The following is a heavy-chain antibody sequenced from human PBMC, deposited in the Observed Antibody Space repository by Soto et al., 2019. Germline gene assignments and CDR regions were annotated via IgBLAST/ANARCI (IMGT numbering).Heavy chain of an antibody. CDR3: ARALSYSSSWYGWFDP. D-gene: IGHD6-13*01. CDR1: GFTFSTYG. CDR2: ISYDGSNK. Sequence: QVHLVESGGGVVQPGRSLRLSCTASGFTFSTYGMHWVRQAPGKGLEWVALISYDGSNKYYADSVKGRFTISRDNSKNTLHLRMNSLRAEDTAVYYCARALSYSSSWYGWFDPWGQGTLVTVSS. J-gene: IGHJ5*02. V-gene: IGHV3-30*03.